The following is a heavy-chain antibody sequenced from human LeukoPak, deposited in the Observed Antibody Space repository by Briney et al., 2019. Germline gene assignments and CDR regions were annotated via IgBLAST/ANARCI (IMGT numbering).Heavy chain of an antibody. CDR2: IYYSGST. V-gene: IGHV4-59*01. CDR3: ARDGYSGSDAL. CDR1: GGSISSYY. D-gene: IGHD5-12*01. J-gene: IGHJ4*02. Sequence: SETLSLTCTVSGGSISSYYWSRIRQPPGKGLEWIGYIYYSGSTNYNPSLKSRVTISVDTSKNQFSLKLSSVTAADTAIYYCARDGYSGSDALWGQGTLVTVSS.